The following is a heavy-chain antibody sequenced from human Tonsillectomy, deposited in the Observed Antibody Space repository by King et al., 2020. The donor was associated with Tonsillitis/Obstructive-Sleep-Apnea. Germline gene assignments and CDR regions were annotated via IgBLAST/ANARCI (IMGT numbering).Heavy chain of an antibody. CDR3: ARDGTVIISYYFDY. CDR2: ISYDGSNK. D-gene: IGHD4-17*01. J-gene: IGHJ4*02. V-gene: IGHV3-30*04. Sequence: VQLVESGGGVVQPGRSLRLSCAASGFTFSSYAMHWVRQAPGKGLECVAVISYDGSNKYYADSVKGRFTISRDNSKNTLYLQMNSLRAEDTAVYYCARDGTVIISYYFDYWGQGTLVTVSS. CDR1: GFTFSSYA.